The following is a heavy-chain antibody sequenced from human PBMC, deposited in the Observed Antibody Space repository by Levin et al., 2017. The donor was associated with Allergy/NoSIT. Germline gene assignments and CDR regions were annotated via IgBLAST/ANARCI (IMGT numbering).Heavy chain of an antibody. D-gene: IGHD3-22*01. V-gene: IGHV1-46*01. Sequence: GESLKISCKASGYTFTSYYMHWVRQAPGQGLEWMGIINPSGGSTSYAQKFQGRVTMTRDTSTSTVYMELSSLRSEDTAVYYCARGEGYYYDSSGYRVIDYWGQGTLVTVSS. J-gene: IGHJ4*02. CDR3: ARGEGYYYDSSGYRVIDY. CDR1: GYTFTSYY. CDR2: INPSGGST.